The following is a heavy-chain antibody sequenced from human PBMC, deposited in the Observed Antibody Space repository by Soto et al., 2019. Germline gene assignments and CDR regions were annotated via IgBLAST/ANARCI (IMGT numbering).Heavy chain of an antibody. CDR3: TRWLPTSYERLNGFDV. J-gene: IGHJ3*01. D-gene: IGHD3-16*01. Sequence: QVQLQESGPGLVKPSETLSLSCNVSGGSISGHFWSWIRRPLGKGLEWIGDSHPTVRALYNLSLKSQVTMSQDMPKNLFSLKLTSVTAADSGVYYCTRWLPTSYERLNGFDVWGHGTMVTVSS. V-gene: IGHV4-4*08. CDR2: SHPTVRA. CDR1: GGSISGHF.